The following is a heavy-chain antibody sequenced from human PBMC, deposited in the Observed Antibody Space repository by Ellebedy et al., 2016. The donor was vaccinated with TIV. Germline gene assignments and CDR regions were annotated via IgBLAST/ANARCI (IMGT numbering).Heavy chain of an antibody. CDR2: ISNDENTE. CDR1: GFTFSTYS. V-gene: IGHV3-30-3*01. D-gene: IGHD4-17*01. CDR3: ARGGYYDDYARLDY. J-gene: IGHJ4*02. Sequence: PGGSLRLSCSASGFTFSTYSIHWVRQTPGKGLEWVAFISNDENTEHYVDSVKGRFTIPRDNSNNTLYLQMNSLRADDTAIYYCARGGYYDDYARLDYWGQGTLVTVSS.